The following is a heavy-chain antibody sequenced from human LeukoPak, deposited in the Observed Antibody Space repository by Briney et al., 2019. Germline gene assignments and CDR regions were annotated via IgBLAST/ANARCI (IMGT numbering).Heavy chain of an antibody. J-gene: IGHJ6*02. Sequence: ASVKVSCKASGSTFTGYYMHWVGQAPGQGLEGMGGINPNSGGTDCAQKFQGRVTMTRDTSLSTAYMELSRLRSDDTAVYYCTRATSVAVPDADHYYYGMDVWGQGTTVTVSS. CDR1: GSTFTGYY. V-gene: IGHV1-2*02. CDR2: INPNSGGT. D-gene: IGHD1-14*01. CDR3: TRATSVAVPDADHYYYGMDV.